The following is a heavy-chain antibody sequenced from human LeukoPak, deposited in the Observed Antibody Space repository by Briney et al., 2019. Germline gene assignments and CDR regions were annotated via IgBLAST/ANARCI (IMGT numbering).Heavy chain of an antibody. CDR2: IIPIFGTA. D-gene: IGHD3-16*02. J-gene: IGHJ4*02. CDR1: GGTFSSYA. CDR3: AKARDSLGELSFH. V-gene: IGHV1-69*13. Sequence: SVKVSCKASGGTFSSYAISWVRQAPGQGLEWMGGIIPIFGTANYAQKFQGRVTITADESTSTAYMELSSLRSEDTAVYYCAKARDSLGELSFHGGQGTLVTVSS.